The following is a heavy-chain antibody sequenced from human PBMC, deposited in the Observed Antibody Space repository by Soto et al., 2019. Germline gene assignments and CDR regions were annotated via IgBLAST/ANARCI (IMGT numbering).Heavy chain of an antibody. CDR1: GFSLSTSGVG. V-gene: IGHV2-5*01. CDR2: IYWNDDK. J-gene: IGHJ5*02. Sequence: QITLKESGPTLVKPTQTLTLTCTFSGFSLSTSGVGVGWIRQPPGKALEWLALIYWNDDKRYSPSLKSRLTNTKDTSKNQVVLTMTNMDPVDTATYYCAHQVLYYYDSSGYYGGWFDPWGQGTLVTVSS. D-gene: IGHD3-22*01. CDR3: AHQVLYYYDSSGYYGGWFDP.